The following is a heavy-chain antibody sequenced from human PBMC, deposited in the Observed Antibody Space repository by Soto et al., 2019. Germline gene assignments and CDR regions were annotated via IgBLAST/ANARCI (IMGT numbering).Heavy chain of an antibody. J-gene: IGHJ4*02. Sequence: GGSLRLSCAASGFTFSSYAMSWVRQAPGKGLEWVSAISGSGGSTYYADSVKGRFTISRDNSKNTLYLQMNSLRAEDTAVYYCVWGIVGATTGFYFDYWGQGTLVTVSS. CDR1: GFTFSSYA. D-gene: IGHD1-26*01. CDR2: ISGSGGST. V-gene: IGHV3-23*01. CDR3: VWGIVGATTGFYFDY.